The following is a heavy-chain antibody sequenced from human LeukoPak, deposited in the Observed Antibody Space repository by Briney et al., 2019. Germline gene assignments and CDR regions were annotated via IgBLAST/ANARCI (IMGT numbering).Heavy chain of an antibody. J-gene: IGHJ4*02. Sequence: GGSLRLSCAASGFTFSSYSMNWVRQAPGKGLEWVAVIWYDGSNKYYADSVKGRFTISRDNSKNTLYLQMNSLRAEDTAVYYCAKDLDSSAEGGYWGQGTLVTVSS. CDR3: AKDLDSSAEGGY. CDR1: GFTFSSYS. CDR2: IWYDGSNK. D-gene: IGHD3-22*01. V-gene: IGHV3-33*06.